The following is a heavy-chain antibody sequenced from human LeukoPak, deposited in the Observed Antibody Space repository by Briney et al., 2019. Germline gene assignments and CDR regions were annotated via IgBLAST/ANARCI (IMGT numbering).Heavy chain of an antibody. D-gene: IGHD3-22*01. CDR1: GYTFTGYY. CDR3: ASSAKCYYDSSGYYLGY. Sequence: ASVKVSCKASGYTFTGYYMHWVRQAPGQGLEWMGWINPNSGGTNYAQKFQGRVTMTRDTSISTAYMELSRLRSDDTAVYYCASSAKCYYDSSGYYLGYWGQGTLVTVSS. V-gene: IGHV1-2*02. CDR2: INPNSGGT. J-gene: IGHJ4*02.